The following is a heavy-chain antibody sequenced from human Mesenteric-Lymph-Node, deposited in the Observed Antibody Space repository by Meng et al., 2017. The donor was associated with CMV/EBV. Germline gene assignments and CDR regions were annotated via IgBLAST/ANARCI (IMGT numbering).Heavy chain of an antibody. CDR2: INHSGST. Sequence: GSFSGQYWSWIRQPPGKGLEWIGEINHSGSTNCESSLKSRVTITVDTSKNQFSLKLTSVTAADTAVYYCARMDYYGSGSWRRNWFDPWGQGTLVTVSS. CDR3: ARMDYYGSGSWRRNWFDP. J-gene: IGHJ5*02. D-gene: IGHD3-10*01. V-gene: IGHV4-34*01. CDR1: GSFSGQY.